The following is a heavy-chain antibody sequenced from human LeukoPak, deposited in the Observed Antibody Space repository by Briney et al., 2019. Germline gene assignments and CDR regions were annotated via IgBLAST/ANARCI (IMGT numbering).Heavy chain of an antibody. D-gene: IGHD4-23*01. Sequence: PSETLSLTCTVAGGSISSSSYYWGWIRQPPGKGLEWIGSIYYSGSTYYNASLKSRVTISVDTSKNQFSLKLSSVTAADTAVYYCARQPGGSVGYAFDIWGQGTMVTVSS. V-gene: IGHV4-39*01. J-gene: IGHJ3*02. CDR2: IYYSGST. CDR3: ARQPGGSVGYAFDI. CDR1: GGSISSSSYY.